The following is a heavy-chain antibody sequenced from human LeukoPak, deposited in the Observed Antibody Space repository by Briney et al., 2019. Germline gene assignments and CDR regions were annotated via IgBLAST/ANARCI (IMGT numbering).Heavy chain of an antibody. J-gene: IGHJ4*02. CDR3: ARDIGASQFDY. D-gene: IGHD3-10*01. Sequence: ASVKVSCKASSYTFTTYGISWVRQAPGQGLERVGWISGYNGKTEYAQKFQGRVTMTTDTSRSTAHMELRSLTTDDTAVYYCARDIGASQFDYWGQGTLVTVSS. CDR2: ISGYNGKT. V-gene: IGHV1-18*04. CDR1: SYTFTTYG.